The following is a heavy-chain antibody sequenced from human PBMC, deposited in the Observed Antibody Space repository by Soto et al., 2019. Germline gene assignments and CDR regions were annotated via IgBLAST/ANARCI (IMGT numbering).Heavy chain of an antibody. CDR1: GYTVSSYA. CDR3: AREFLTRTTWGSATVQLSYCEMAV. CDR2: VSPYSGST. V-gene: IGHV1-18*01. D-gene: IGHD3-16*01. Sequence: QFQLVQSGAEVKQPGASVKVSCKASGYTVSSYAISWVRQVPGQGLEWLGRVSPYSGSTDYAQNFQGRVTMTTDTSANTAYMDLRNLRSDDTAVYFCAREFLTRTTWGSATVQLSYCEMAVWGQGTTVTVSS. J-gene: IGHJ6*02.